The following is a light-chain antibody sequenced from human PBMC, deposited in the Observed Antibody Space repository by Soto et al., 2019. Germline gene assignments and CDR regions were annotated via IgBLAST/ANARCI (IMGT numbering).Light chain of an antibody. V-gene: IGLV2-14*01. Sequence: QSALTQPASVSGSPGQSITISCTGTSSDIGGYDYVSWYQRYPGKAPKLMIYDVSNRPSGVSDRFSGSKSANTASLTISGLQAEDEADYYCNSYTTSSSLYVFGTGTKLTVL. J-gene: IGLJ1*01. CDR1: SSDIGGYDY. CDR3: NSYTTSSSLYV. CDR2: DVS.